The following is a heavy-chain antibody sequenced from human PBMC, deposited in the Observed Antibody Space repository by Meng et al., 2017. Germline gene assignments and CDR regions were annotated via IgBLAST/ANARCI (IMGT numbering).Heavy chain of an antibody. D-gene: IGHD6-19*01. V-gene: IGHV4-38-2*02. J-gene: IGHJ4*02. Sequence: SETLSLTCTVSGYSISSGYYWGWFRQPPGKGLECIGSIYHSGRTYYNPSLKSRVTISVDTSKNQFSLKLGSVAAADTAVYYYARSAETTSIAVAGTSDYWGQGTLVTVSS. CDR2: IYHSGRT. CDR1: GYSISSGYY. CDR3: ARSAETTSIAVAGTSDY.